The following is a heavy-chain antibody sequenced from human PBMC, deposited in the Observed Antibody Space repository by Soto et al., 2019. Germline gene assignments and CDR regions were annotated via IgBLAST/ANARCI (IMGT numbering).Heavy chain of an antibody. V-gene: IGHV5-51*01. CDR2: LYPGDSDT. Sequence: GESLKISCKGFGYSFTNYWIGWVRQIPWKGLEWMAILYPGDSDTRYSPSFQGQVTISADKSISTAYLQWSGLKASDTAMYYCATMVRGGGYGMEVWGKGNTVSVSS. J-gene: IGHJ6*04. CDR3: ATMVRGGGYGMEV. D-gene: IGHD3-10*01. CDR1: GYSFTNYW.